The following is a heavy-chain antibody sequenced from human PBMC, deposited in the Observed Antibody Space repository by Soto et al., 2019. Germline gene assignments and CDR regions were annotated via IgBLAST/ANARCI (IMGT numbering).Heavy chain of an antibody. D-gene: IGHD1-26*01. CDR3: ARVGWELLLDYFDY. CDR1: GFTFSSYR. V-gene: IGHV3-48*01. Sequence: EVQLVESGGGLVQPGGSLRLSCAASGFTFSSYRMSWVRQAPGKGLEWVSYISSTGSTIFYADSVKGRFTLSRDNATNSVHLQMHRLKAEDTDVYYCARVGWELLLDYFDYWGQGTLVTVSS. J-gene: IGHJ4*02. CDR2: ISSTGSTI.